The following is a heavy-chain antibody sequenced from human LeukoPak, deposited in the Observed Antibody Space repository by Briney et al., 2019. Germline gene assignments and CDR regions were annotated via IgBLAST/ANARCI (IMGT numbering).Heavy chain of an antibody. D-gene: IGHD7-27*01. CDR3: ARGNWESDFDY. Sequence: GGSLRLSCAASGFTFSSYAMSWVRQAPGKGLEWVSAISGSGGSTYYADSVKGRFTISRGNSKNTLYLQMNSLRAEDTAVYYCARGNWESDFDYWGQGTLVTVSS. CDR2: ISGSGGST. J-gene: IGHJ4*02. V-gene: IGHV3-23*01. CDR1: GFTFSSYA.